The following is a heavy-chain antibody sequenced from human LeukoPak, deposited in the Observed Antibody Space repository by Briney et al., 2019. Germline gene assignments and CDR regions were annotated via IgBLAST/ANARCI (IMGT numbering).Heavy chain of an antibody. V-gene: IGHV3-23*01. CDR3: AKDPAHVSRLFDY. Sequence: GGSLTLSCAAYGFTFSSYAMTWVRQPPGRGLEWVSAISGSGGSTYYTKSVKGRFTISRDNYKNTPYMQMTSLTADDAAVYYSAKDPAHVSRLFDYWGQGTLVTVSS. D-gene: IGHD3-16*01. CDR2: ISGSGGST. CDR1: GFTFSSYA. J-gene: IGHJ4*02.